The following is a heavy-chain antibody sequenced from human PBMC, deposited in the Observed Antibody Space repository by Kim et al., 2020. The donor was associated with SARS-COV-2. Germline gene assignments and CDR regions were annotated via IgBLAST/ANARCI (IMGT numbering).Heavy chain of an antibody. CDR1: GGTFSSYA. CDR3: ARGSLYYYDSSGYRFDY. CDR2: IIPIFGTA. J-gene: IGHJ4*02. V-gene: IGHV1-69*13. Sequence: SVKVSCKASGGTFSSYAISWVRQAPGQGLEWMGGIIPIFGTANYAQKFQGRVTITADESTSTAYMELSSLRSEDTAVYYCARGSLYYYDSSGYRFDYWGQGTLVTVSS. D-gene: IGHD3-22*01.